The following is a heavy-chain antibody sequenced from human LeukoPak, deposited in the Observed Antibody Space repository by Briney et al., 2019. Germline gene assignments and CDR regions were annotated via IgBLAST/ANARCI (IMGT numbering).Heavy chain of an antibody. CDR3: ARDHYYGSGSYTAFDF. CDR1: GFSFSNYA. J-gene: IGHJ4*02. V-gene: IGHV3-30*04. Sequence: PGGSPRLSCAASGFSFSNYAIHWVRQAPGKGLEWVAVISYDGSNKYYADSVKGRFTISIDNSKNTLYLQVNSLRGEDTAVYYCARDHYYGSGSYTAFDFWGQGTLVTVSS. CDR2: ISYDGSNK. D-gene: IGHD3-10*01.